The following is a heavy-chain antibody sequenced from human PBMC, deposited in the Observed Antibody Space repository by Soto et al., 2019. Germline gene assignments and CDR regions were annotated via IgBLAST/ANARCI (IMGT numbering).Heavy chain of an antibody. J-gene: IGHJ3*02. V-gene: IGHV4-34*01. Sequence: QVQLQQWGAGLLKPSETLSLTCAVYGGSFSGYYWSWIRQPPGKGLEWIGEINHSGSTNYNPSLKSRVTISVDTSKNQFSLKLSSVTAADTAVYYCARAPLARTAFDIWGQGTMVTVSS. CDR3: ARAPLARTAFDI. CDR1: GGSFSGYY. CDR2: INHSGST.